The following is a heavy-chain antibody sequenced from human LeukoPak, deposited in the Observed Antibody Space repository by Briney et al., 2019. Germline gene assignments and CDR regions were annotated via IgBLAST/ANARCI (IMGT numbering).Heavy chain of an antibody. CDR3: AKGYGESHFDS. CDR2: IRFDGSNQ. J-gene: IGHJ4*02. Sequence: GGSLRLSCAASGFTFRSFGINFVRQAPGKGLEWVAFIRFDGSNQYYTDSVKGRFTISRDNSNNTPFLQMNNLRGDDTSVYLCAKGYGESHFDSWGQGTLVTVSS. CDR1: GFTFRSFG. V-gene: IGHV3-30*02. D-gene: IGHD5-18*01.